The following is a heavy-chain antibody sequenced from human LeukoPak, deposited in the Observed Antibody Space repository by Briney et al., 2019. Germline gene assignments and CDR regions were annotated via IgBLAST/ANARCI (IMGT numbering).Heavy chain of an antibody. Sequence: PGGSLRLSCAASGFSFTTNAMSWVRQAPGKGLEWVAGISGSGGSTNYAGSVKGRFTISRDNRKNTLYLQMNSLRVEDTAVYAKRGVVIRVILVGFHKEAYYFDSWGQGALVTVSS. V-gene: IGHV3-23*01. CDR3: RGVVIRVILVGFHKEAYYFDS. CDR1: GFSFTTNA. D-gene: IGHD3-22*01. J-gene: IGHJ4*02. CDR2: ISGSGGST.